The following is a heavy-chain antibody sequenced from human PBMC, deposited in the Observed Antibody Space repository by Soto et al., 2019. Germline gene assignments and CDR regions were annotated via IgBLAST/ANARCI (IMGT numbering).Heavy chain of an antibody. D-gene: IGHD6-19*01. CDR1: GYTFTSYA. Sequence: QVQLVQSGAEVKKPGASVKVSCKASGYTFTSYAMHWVRQAPGQRLEWMGWINAGNGNTKYSQKFQGRVTITRDTAASTAYMELSSLRSEDTAVYYCARGFSIVVAGTLGYWGQGTLVTVSS. J-gene: IGHJ4*02. CDR3: ARGFSIVVAGTLGY. V-gene: IGHV1-3*01. CDR2: INAGNGNT.